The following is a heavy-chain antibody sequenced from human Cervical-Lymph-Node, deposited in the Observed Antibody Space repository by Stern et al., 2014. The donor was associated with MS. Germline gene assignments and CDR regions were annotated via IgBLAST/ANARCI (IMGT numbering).Heavy chain of an antibody. CDR1: GGSLSGYA. V-gene: IGHV1-69*06. CDR2: IIPIFGTS. D-gene: IGHD1-26*01. J-gene: IGHJ6*02. Sequence: EQLVESGAEVKKPGSSVKVSCKASGGSLSGYAISWVRQAPGQGLEWLGRIIPIFGTSNYAQKFQGRVTITADRSTNTAYMELSSLRTEDTAIYYCARGETPIPSYGMDVWGQGTTVTVSS. CDR3: ARGETPIPSYGMDV.